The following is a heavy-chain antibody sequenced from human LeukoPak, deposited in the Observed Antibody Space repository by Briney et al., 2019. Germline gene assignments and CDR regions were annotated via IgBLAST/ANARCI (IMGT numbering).Heavy chain of an antibody. Sequence: ASVKVSCKASGYTFTGYYMHWVRQASGQGLEWMGWINPNSGGTNYAQKFQGRVTMTRDTSISTAYMELSRLRSDDTAVYYCARPNCSSTSCYTMIFAFDIWGQGTMVTVSS. CDR2: INPNSGGT. D-gene: IGHD2-2*02. J-gene: IGHJ3*02. CDR1: GYTFTGYY. V-gene: IGHV1-2*02. CDR3: ARPNCSSTSCYTMIFAFDI.